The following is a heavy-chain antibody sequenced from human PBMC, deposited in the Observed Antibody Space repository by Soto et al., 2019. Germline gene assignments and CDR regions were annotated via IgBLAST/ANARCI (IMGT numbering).Heavy chain of an antibody. J-gene: IGHJ4*02. CDR2: ITPFNGDV. D-gene: IGHD1-26*01. Sequence: SVKVSCKALGNTFTYRYLHWVRQAPGQALEWMGRITPFNGDVHYAQKFQERVTITRDTSINTAYMRMSSLRSEDTAMYYCASGGAGSGPFTWELPDHWGQGTRVTVSS. CDR3: ASGGAGSGPFTWELPDH. CDR1: GNTFTYRY. V-gene: IGHV1-45*02.